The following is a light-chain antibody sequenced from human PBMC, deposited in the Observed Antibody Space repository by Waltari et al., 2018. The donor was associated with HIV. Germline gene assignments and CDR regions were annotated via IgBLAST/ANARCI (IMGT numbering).Light chain of an antibody. CDR2: EVS. CDR1: RSEHGGYNH. J-gene: IGLJ3*02. Sequence: QSALTQPASVSGSPAQSITISCTGTRSEHGGYNHVSWYQQHPGKAPKLLICEVSNRPSGVSNRSSGSKSVNTASLTISGLQAEDEADYYCSSYTTRSTPDPNWVFGGGTTLTVL. V-gene: IGLV2-14*01. CDR3: SSYTTRSTPDPNWV.